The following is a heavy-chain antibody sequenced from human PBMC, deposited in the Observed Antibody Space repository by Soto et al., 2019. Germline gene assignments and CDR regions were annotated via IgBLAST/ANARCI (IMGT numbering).Heavy chain of an antibody. CDR2: IIPIFGTA. D-gene: IGHD3-22*01. CDR1: GGTFSSYA. V-gene: IGHV1-69*13. CDR3: ARDRWAYYYDSSGSARAFDI. Sequence: SVKVSCKASGGTFSSYAISWVRQAPGQGLEWMGGIIPIFGTANYAQKFQGRVTITADGSTSTAYMELSSLRSEDTAVYYCARDRWAYYYDSSGSARAFDIWGQGTMVTVSS. J-gene: IGHJ3*02.